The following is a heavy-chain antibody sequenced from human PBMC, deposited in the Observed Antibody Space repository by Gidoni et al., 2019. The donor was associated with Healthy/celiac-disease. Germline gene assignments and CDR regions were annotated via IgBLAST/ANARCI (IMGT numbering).Heavy chain of an antibody. CDR1: GFTFPSSA. CDR2: IVVGSGNT. CDR3: AAPLTYDFWSGYLLDV. D-gene: IGHD3-3*01. V-gene: IGHV1-58*01. Sequence: QMQLVQSGPEVKKPGTSVKVSCKASGFTFPSSAVQWVRQARGQRLEWIGWIVVGSGNTNYAQKFQERVTITRDMSTSTAYMELSSLRSEDTAVYYCAAPLTYDFWSGYLLDVWGQGTTVTVSS. J-gene: IGHJ6*02.